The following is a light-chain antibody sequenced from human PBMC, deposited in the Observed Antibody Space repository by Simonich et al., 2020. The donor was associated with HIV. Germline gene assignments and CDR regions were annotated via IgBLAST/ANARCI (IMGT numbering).Light chain of an antibody. Sequence: DIQMTQSPSTLSASVGDKVTITCPASQSISSWLAWYQQKPGKAPKLLIYAASSLQSGVPSRFSGSGSGTDFTLTISCLQPEDFATYFCQQSYSTPQTFGQGTKLEIK. V-gene: IGKV1-39*01. CDR3: QQSYSTPQT. CDR1: QSISSW. J-gene: IGKJ2*01. CDR2: AAS.